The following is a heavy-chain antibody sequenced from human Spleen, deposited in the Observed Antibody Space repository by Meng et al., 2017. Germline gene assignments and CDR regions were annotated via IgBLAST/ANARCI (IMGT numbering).Heavy chain of an antibody. CDR2: INTNTGDP. V-gene: IGHV7-4-1*02. J-gene: IGHJ5*02. CDR3: ARAATSAGYWFDP. CDR1: GYTFTGYY. Sequence: VQLVQSGPEVKKPGASVKVSCKASGYTFTGYYLHWVRQAPGQGLEWMGWINTNTGDPTYAQAFTGRFVFSLDTSVNTAYLQISSLKVGDTAVYYCARAATSAGYWFDPWGQGALVTVFS. D-gene: IGHD6-19*01.